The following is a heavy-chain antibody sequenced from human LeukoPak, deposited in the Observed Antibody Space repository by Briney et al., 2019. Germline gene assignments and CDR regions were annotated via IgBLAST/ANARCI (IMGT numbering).Heavy chain of an antibody. CDR1: GFTFSDYY. CDR2: ISSSGGTI. J-gene: IGHJ3*02. D-gene: IGHD1-26*01. Sequence: GGSLRLSCVASGFTFSDYYMSWIRQAPGKGLECVSYISSSGGTIYYADSVKGGFTISRDNAKNSLYLKMNSLRAEDTAVYYCARDREPTDAFDIWGQGTVVTVSS. CDR3: ARDREPTDAFDI. V-gene: IGHV3-11*01.